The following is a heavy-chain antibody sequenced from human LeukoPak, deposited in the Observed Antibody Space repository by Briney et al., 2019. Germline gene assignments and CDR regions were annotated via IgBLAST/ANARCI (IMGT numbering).Heavy chain of an antibody. J-gene: IGHJ4*02. CDR1: GFTFSSYD. CDR3: AKVVDIVAPQDY. V-gene: IGHV3-13*01. Sequence: GGSLRLSCAASGFTFSSYDMHWVRQTTGKGLEWVSSTGTVGDTYYPDSVKGRFTISRENAKNSLYLQMNSLRAEDTAVYYCAKVVDIVAPQDYWGQGTLVTVSS. CDR2: TGTVGDT. D-gene: IGHD5-12*01.